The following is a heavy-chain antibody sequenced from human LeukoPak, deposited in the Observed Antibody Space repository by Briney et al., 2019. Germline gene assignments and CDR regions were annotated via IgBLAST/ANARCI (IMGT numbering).Heavy chain of an antibody. Sequence: KTSETLSLTCTVSGGSVSSGSYYWSWIRQPPGKGLEWIGNVYYSGSTNYNPSLKSRVTFSVDMSKNQFSLKLSSVTAADTAVYYCARVSGRDGYNFDYWGQGTLVTVSS. CDR2: VYYSGST. V-gene: IGHV4-61*01. CDR3: ARVSGRDGYNFDY. J-gene: IGHJ4*02. D-gene: IGHD5-24*01. CDR1: GGSVSSGSYY.